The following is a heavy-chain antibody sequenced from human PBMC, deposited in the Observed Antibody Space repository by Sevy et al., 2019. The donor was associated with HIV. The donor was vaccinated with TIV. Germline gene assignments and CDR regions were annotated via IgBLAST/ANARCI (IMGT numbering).Heavy chain of an antibody. V-gene: IGHV3-48*01. Sequence: GGSLRLSCETSGFSVKDYRMNWVRQAPGKGLEWIASVSSGGYPMYYAGAVYGRFTISRDNSKNMLSLQINSLRPEDTAVYFCARDGGYSIKWYPLYWGHGTLVTVSS. CDR3: ARDGGYSIKWYPLY. CDR1: GFSVKDYR. D-gene: IGHD6-13*01. J-gene: IGHJ4*01. CDR2: VSSGGYPM.